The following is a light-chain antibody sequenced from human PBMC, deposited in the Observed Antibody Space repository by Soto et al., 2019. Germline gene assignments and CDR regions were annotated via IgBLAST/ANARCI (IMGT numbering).Light chain of an antibody. CDR1: QSVSSN. CDR2: GAS. Sequence: EIVMTQSPATLSVSPGERVTLSCRASQSVSSNLAWYQQKPGQAPRLLIYGASTRATGIPARFSGSGSGTEFTLTISSLQSEDFAVYYCQHYNNWPPKFGQGTK. J-gene: IGKJ1*01. V-gene: IGKV3-15*01. CDR3: QHYNNWPPK.